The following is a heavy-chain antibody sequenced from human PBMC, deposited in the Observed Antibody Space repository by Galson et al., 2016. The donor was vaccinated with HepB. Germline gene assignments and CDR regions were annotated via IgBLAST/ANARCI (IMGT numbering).Heavy chain of an antibody. J-gene: IGHJ4*02. D-gene: IGHD6-19*01. CDR3: ARCYTSGWDYYFDY. V-gene: IGHV3-7*03. CDR1: GFTFGSLW. Sequence: SLRLSCAVSGFTFGSLWMTWFRQAPGKGLEWVANVKQDGSDIRYVDSVKGRFTISRDNAKNSLYLQMNSLRVEDTAVYYCARCYTSGWDYYFDYWGQGTLVTVAS. CDR2: VKQDGSDI.